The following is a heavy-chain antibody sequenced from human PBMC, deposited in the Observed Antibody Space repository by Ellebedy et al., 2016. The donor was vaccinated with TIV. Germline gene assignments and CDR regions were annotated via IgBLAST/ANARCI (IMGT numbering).Heavy chain of an antibody. CDR2: INPNSGST. CDR3: ANFDWL. V-gene: IGHV1-2*02. CDR1: GYTFTGYY. D-gene: IGHD3-9*01. J-gene: IGHJ4*02. Sequence: ASVKVSCXASGYTFTGYYMHWVRQAPGQGLEWMGWINPNSGSTNYAQKFQGRVTMTRDTSISTAYMELSRLRSDDTAVYYCANFDWLWGQGTLVTVSS.